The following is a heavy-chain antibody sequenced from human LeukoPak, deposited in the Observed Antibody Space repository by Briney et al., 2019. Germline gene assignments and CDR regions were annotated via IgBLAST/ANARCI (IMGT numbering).Heavy chain of an antibody. D-gene: IGHD6-13*01. CDR2: INTDGSST. CDR1: GFTFSSYW. Sequence: GGSLRLSCAASGFTFSSYWMHWVRQAPGKGLVWVSRINTDGSSTSYADSVKGRFTISRDNAKNSLYLQMNSLRAEDTAVYYCARDGGIAAAGDDYWGQGTLVTVSS. CDR3: ARDGGIAAAGDDY. V-gene: IGHV3-74*01. J-gene: IGHJ4*02.